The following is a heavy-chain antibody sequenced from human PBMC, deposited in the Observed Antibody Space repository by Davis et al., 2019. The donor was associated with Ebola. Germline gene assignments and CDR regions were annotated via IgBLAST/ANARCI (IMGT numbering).Heavy chain of an antibody. Sequence: PGGSLRLSCAASGLMIRDQYMDWVRQAPGKGLEWVSRITNDGTRTSYADSVQGRFTISRDNAKNTLFLQLNSLRVEDTAIYYCARREAASIDYWGQGTLVTVSS. CDR3: ARREAASIDY. V-gene: IGHV3-74*01. CDR2: ITNDGTRT. CDR1: GLMIRDQY. D-gene: IGHD6-25*01. J-gene: IGHJ4*02.